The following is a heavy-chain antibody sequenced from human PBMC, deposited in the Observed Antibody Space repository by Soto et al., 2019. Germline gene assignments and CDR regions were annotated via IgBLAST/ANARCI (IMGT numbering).Heavy chain of an antibody. V-gene: IGHV1-69*12. CDR3: ARAHYGDVLGGMDV. Sequence: QVQLVQSGAEVKKPGSSVKVSCKASGGTFSSYAISWVRQAPGQGLEWMGGIIPIFGTANYAQKFQGRVTITADESTRTAYMELSSLRSEDTAVYYCARAHYGDVLGGMDVWGQGTTVTVSS. CDR1: GGTFSSYA. D-gene: IGHD4-17*01. J-gene: IGHJ6*02. CDR2: IIPIFGTA.